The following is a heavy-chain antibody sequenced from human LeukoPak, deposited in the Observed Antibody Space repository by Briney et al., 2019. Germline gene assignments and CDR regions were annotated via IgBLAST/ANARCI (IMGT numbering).Heavy chain of an antibody. Sequence: SETLSLTCTVSGGSISSSSYYWGWIRQPPGKGLEWIGSIYYSGSTYYNPSLKSRVTISLDTSKNQLSLNLTSVTAADTAIYYCARDRWFDPWGQGTLVTVSS. V-gene: IGHV4-39*07. CDR1: GGSISSSSYY. J-gene: IGHJ5*02. CDR3: ARDRWFDP. CDR2: IYYSGST.